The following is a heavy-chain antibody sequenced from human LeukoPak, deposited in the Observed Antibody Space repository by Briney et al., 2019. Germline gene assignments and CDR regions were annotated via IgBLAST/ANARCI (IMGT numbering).Heavy chain of an antibody. CDR2: ISGGGRAI. D-gene: IGHD3-22*01. V-gene: IGHV3-48*03. CDR3: ARQSCYYHNDY. J-gene: IGHJ4*02. Sequence: GRSLRLSCAASGFTFSDYEMNWVRQAPGKGLEWVSYISGGGRAIYYADSVKGRFTISRDNAKNSLYLQMNSLRAEDTAVYYCARQSCYYHNDYWGQGTLVSVCS. CDR1: GFTFSDYE.